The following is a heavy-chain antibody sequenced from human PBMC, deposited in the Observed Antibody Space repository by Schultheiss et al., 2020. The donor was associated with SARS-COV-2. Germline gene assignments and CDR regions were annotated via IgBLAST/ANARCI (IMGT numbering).Heavy chain of an antibody. J-gene: IGHJ4*02. V-gene: IGHV4-59*12. CDR1: GGSISSYY. Sequence: ESLKISCTVSGGSISSYYWSWIRQPPGKGLEWIGYIYYSGSTNYNPSLKSRVTISVDTSKNQFSLKLSSVTAADTAMYYCARRSGSYSYWGQGTLVTVSS. D-gene: IGHD1-26*01. CDR3: ARRSGSYSY. CDR2: IYYSGST.